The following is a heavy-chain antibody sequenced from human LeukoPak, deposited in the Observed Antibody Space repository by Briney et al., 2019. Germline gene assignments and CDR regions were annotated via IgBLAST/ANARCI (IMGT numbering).Heavy chain of an antibody. CDR2: ISAYNGNT. V-gene: IGHV1-18*01. Sequence: GASVKVSCKASGYTFTSYGISWVRQAPGQGLEWMGWISAYNGNTNYAQKLQGRVTMTTDTSTSTAYRELRSLRSDDTAVYYCARVNVADFWSGYTGEYYFDYWGQGTLVTVSS. CDR1: GYTFTSYG. D-gene: IGHD3-3*01. CDR3: ARVNVADFWSGYTGEYYFDY. J-gene: IGHJ4*02.